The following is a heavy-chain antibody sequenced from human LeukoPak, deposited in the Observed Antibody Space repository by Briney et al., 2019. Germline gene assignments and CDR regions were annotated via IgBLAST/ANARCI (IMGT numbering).Heavy chain of an antibody. Sequence: SETLSLTCTVSGGSISSSSYYWGWIPQPPGKGLEWIGSIYYSGSTYYNPSLKSRVTISVDTSKNQFSLKLSYVTAADTAVYYCARTAKLGRYFDYWGQGTLVTVSS. CDR1: GGSISSSSYY. J-gene: IGHJ4*02. CDR3: ARTAKLGRYFDY. V-gene: IGHV4-39*07. CDR2: IYYSGST. D-gene: IGHD1-26*01.